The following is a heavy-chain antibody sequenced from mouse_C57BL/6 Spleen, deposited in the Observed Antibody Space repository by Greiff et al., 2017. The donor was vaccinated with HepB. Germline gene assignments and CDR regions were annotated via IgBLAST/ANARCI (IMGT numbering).Heavy chain of an antibody. CDR2: ISGGGGNT. D-gene: IGHD2-1*01. Sequence: EVQLVESGGGLVKPGGSLKLSCAASGFTFSSYTMSWVRQTPEKRLEWVATISGGGGNTYYPDSVKGRFTISRDNAKNTLYLQMSSLRSEDTALYYCASDYYGNPLDYWGQGTTLTVSS. CDR3: ASDYYGNPLDY. CDR1: GFTFSSYT. V-gene: IGHV5-9*01. J-gene: IGHJ2*01.